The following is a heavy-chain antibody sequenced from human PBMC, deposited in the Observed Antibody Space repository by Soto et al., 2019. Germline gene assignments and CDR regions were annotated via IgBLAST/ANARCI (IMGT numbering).Heavy chain of an antibody. CDR3: ARDFGRHGAVDTTGWFDP. V-gene: IGHV1-46*02. CDR1: GYTFKSFY. CDR2: INPTDGSV. Sequence: QVQLVQSGAEVKKPGASVKVSCTASGYTFKSFYMHWVRQAPGQGLEWIGMINPTDGSVSFAQKFHDRATLTTDRPTSTVYMELRRLTREDTAVYFCARDFGRHGAVDTTGWFDPWGQGTLVTVSS. D-gene: IGHD3-3*01. J-gene: IGHJ5*02.